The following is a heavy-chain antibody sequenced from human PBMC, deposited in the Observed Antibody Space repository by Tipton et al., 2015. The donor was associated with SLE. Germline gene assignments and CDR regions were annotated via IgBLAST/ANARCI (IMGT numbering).Heavy chain of an antibody. CDR3: PIYYHDSTGLHWFDP. J-gene: IGHJ5*02. CDR1: GGSISSGYY. V-gene: IGHV4-31*03. D-gene: IGHD3-22*01. CDR2: TYYSGSP. Sequence: TLSLTCNASGGSISSGYYWSWIRQHPGKGLEWIGYTYYSGSPYYNPSLKGRVTISLDMSKNQFSLRLSSVTAADTAVYYCPIYYHDSTGLHWFDPWGQGTLVTVSS.